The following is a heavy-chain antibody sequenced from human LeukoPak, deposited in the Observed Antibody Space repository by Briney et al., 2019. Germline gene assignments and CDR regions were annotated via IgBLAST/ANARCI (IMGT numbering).Heavy chain of an antibody. V-gene: IGHV3-21*04. CDR3: AKDLLGYCSSTSCYTGGA. Sequence: GGSLRLSCAASGFTFSSYSMNWVRQAPGKGLEWVSSISSSSSYIYYADSVKGRFTISRDNSKNTLYLQMNSLRAEDTAVYYCAKDLLGYCSSTSCYTGGAWGQGTLVTVSS. D-gene: IGHD2-2*02. CDR1: GFTFSSYS. J-gene: IGHJ5*02. CDR2: ISSSSSYI.